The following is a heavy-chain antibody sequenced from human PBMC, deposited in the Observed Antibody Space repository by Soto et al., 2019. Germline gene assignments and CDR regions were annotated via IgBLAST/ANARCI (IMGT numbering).Heavy chain of an antibody. V-gene: IGHV3-23*01. J-gene: IGHJ5*02. Sequence: GGSPRLSCAASGFTFGSYAMIWVRQAPGKGLVWVSTISSSGYSAYYADSVKGRFTVSRDNSMNTLYMQMNSLRAEDTAVYYCAKSDTALSYGFDPWGQGTVVTVSS. CDR1: GFTFGSYA. CDR2: ISSSGYSA. D-gene: IGHD5-18*01. CDR3: AKSDTALSYGFDP.